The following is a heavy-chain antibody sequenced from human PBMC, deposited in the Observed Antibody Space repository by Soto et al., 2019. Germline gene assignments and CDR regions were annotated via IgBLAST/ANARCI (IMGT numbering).Heavy chain of an antibody. CDR3: AKNLPRTGRFDY. V-gene: IGHV4-39*01. Sequence: SETLSLTCTLSGASITSTTYFWAWIRQPPGKGLEWFGSIYYSGKTHYNPSLKSRVTISVDGSKNQFSLQMTSVTAADTAVYYCAKNLPRTGRFDYWGQGALVTVSS. J-gene: IGHJ4*02. CDR1: GASITSTTYF. CDR2: IYYSGKT.